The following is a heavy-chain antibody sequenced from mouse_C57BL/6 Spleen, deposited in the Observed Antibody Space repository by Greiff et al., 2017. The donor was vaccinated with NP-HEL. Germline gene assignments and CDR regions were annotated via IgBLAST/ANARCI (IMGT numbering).Heavy chain of an antibody. J-gene: IGHJ4*01. CDR1: GYTFTSYW. Sequence: QVQLKQPGAELVRPGTSVKLSCKASGYTFTSYWMHWVKQRPGQGLEWIGVIDPSDSYTNYNQKFKGKATLTVDTSSSTAYMQRSSLTSEDSAVYYCARRGKGYAMDYWGQGTSVTVSS. V-gene: IGHV1-59*01. CDR2: IDPSDSYT. CDR3: ARRGKGYAMDY.